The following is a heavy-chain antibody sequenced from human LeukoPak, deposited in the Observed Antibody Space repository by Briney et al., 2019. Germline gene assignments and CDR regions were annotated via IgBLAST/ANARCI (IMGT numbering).Heavy chain of an antibody. D-gene: IGHD3-22*01. CDR3: AREILYDSTGYYL. V-gene: IGHV4-39*07. J-gene: IGHJ4*02. CDR1: GGSISSNSYY. CDR2: IYYSGST. Sequence: ASETPSLTCTVSGGSISSNSYYWGWIRQPPGKGLEWIGSIYYSGSTYYNPSLNIRVTISVDTSKNQFSLNLRSVTAADTAVYYCAREILYDSTGYYLWGQGTLVTVSS.